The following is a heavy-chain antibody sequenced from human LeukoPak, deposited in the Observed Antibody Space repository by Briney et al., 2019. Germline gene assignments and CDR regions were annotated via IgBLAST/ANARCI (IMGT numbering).Heavy chain of an antibody. V-gene: IGHV1-18*01. Sequence: ASVKVSCKASGYTFTSYGISWVRQAPGQGLEWMGWISAYNGNTNYAQKLQGRVTITADKSTSTAYMELSSLRSEDTAVYYCAGPDYYDSSGYDQPGWGQGTLVTVSS. CDR1: GYTFTSYG. CDR3: AGPDYYDSSGYDQPG. CDR2: ISAYNGNT. D-gene: IGHD3-22*01. J-gene: IGHJ4*02.